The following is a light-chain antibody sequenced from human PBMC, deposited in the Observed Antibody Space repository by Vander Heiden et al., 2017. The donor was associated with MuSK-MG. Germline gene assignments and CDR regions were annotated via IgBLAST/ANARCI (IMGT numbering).Light chain of an antibody. Sequence: QSVLTPPPSGSAAPGQRVTISCTGSSSNIGAGYDVHWYQQLPGTAPKLLIYGNSNRPSGVPDRFSGSKSGTSASLAITGLQAEDEADYYCQSYDSSLSGSVFGGGTKLTVL. J-gene: IGLJ3*02. V-gene: IGLV1-40*01. CDR2: GNS. CDR1: SSNIGAGYD. CDR3: QSYDSSLSGSV.